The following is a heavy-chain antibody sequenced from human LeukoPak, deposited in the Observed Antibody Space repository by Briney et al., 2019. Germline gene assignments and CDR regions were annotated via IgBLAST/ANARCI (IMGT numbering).Heavy chain of an antibody. V-gene: IGHV3-30*18. D-gene: IGHD6-19*01. CDR2: ISYDGSNK. CDR1: GFTFSSYG. Sequence: VGSLRLSCAASGFTFSSYGMHWVRQAPGKGLEWVAVISYDGSNKYYADSVKGRFTISRDNSKNTLYLQMNSLRAEDTAVYYCAKDSGYSSGWYYYYGMDVWGQGTTVTVSS. CDR3: AKDSGYSSGWYYYYGMDV. J-gene: IGHJ6*02.